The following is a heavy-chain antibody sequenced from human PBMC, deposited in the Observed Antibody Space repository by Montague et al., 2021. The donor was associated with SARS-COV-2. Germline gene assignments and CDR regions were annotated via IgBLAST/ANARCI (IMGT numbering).Heavy chain of an antibody. CDR1: GGTISSYY. J-gene: IGHJ3*02. Sequence: SETLSLTCTVSGGTISSYYYSWIRQPPGKGLEWIGEINHSGSINYNPSLKSRVTISVDTSKNQFSLKLSSVTAADTAVYYCARHGYYETYDAFDIWGQGTMVTVSS. D-gene: IGHD3-22*01. CDR3: ARHGYYETYDAFDI. V-gene: IGHV4-34*01. CDR2: INHSGSI.